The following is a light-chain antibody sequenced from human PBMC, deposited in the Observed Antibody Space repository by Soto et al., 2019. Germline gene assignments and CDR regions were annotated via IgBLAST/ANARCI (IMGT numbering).Light chain of an antibody. Sequence: DIQLTQSPSVLSPSIGGSVTITCRASQVISTSLAWYQVKPGKAPKLLIYAASTLESGVPSRFSATVSGTEFSLTITSLQPEDFATYYCQQLFDSPITFGQGTRLEIK. CDR2: AAS. V-gene: IGKV1-9*01. CDR1: QVISTS. J-gene: IGKJ5*01. CDR3: QQLFDSPIT.